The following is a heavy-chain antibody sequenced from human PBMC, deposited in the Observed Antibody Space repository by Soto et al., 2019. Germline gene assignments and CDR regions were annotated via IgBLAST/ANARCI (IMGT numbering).Heavy chain of an antibody. D-gene: IGHD2-21*02. J-gene: IGHJ4*02. CDR1: GSTFSTNP. V-gene: IGHV3-23*01. CDR3: ATIFRYGDPEY. CDR2: ISVSGDSR. Sequence: EVQLLESGGGLVQPGGSRRPPVPTSGSTFSTNPRGGARQAPVKGLEWVSGISVSGDSRYDADSVKGRFTISRDNSKSTLYLQMNSLRAEDTAVYYCATIFRYGDPEYWGQGVLVTVSS.